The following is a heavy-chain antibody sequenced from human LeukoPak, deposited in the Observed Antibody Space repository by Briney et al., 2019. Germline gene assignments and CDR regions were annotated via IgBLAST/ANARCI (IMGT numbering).Heavy chain of an antibody. J-gene: IGHJ4*02. CDR3: ARLRVLPTYNWNYLYYFDY. D-gene: IGHD1-7*01. CDR1: GGSISSGSYY. Sequence: PSETLSLTCTVSGGSISSGSYYWSWIRQPAGKGLEWIGRIYTSGSTNYNPSLKSRVTISVDTSKNQFSLKLSSVTAADTAVYYCARLRVLPTYNWNYLYYFDYWGQGTLVTVSS. CDR2: IYTSGST. V-gene: IGHV4-61*02.